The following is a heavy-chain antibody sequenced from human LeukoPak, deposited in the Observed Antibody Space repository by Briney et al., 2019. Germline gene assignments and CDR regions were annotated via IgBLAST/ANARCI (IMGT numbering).Heavy chain of an antibody. CDR2: IYYSGST. Sequence: SQTLSLTCTVSGGSISSGGYYWSWIRQHPGKGLEWIGYIYYSGSTYYNPSLKSRVTISVDTSKNQFSLKLSSVTAADTAVYYCAHTRGGAHYYYGMDVWGQGTTVTVSS. CDR1: GGSISSGGYY. CDR3: AHTRGGAHYYYGMDV. J-gene: IGHJ6*02. D-gene: IGHD2-21*01. V-gene: IGHV4-31*03.